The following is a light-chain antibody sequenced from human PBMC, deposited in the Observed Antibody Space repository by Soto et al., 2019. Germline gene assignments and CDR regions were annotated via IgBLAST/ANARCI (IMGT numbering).Light chain of an antibody. CDR1: SSNIGSNT. CDR3: AVSYDNVDHPV. V-gene: IGLV1-44*01. Sequence: QSVLTQPPSASGTPGQRVTISCSGSSSNIGSNTVNWHQQLPGTAPKLLIYGQNQRPSGVPDRFSGSKAGTSASLAISGPQSEDDEHYSCAVSYDNVDHPVLRGGPKRTGL. CDR2: GQN. J-gene: IGLJ2*01.